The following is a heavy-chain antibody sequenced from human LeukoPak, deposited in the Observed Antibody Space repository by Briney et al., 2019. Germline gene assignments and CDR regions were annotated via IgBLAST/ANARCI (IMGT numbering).Heavy chain of an antibody. V-gene: IGHV4-4*08. CDR1: GASINNYY. CDR2: IYSTGDT. CDR3: ARQASTMVRGFADWFDP. J-gene: IGHJ5*02. D-gene: IGHD3-10*01. Sequence: SETLSLTCTVSGASINNYYWSWVRQPPLKGLEWIGYIYSTGDTSYNPSLKSRVTISVDTSKNQFSLKLSSVTAADTAVYYCARQASTMVRGFADWFDPWGQGTLVTVSS.